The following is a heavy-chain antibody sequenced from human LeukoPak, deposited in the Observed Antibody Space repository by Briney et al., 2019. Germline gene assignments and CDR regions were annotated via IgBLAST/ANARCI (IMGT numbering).Heavy chain of an antibody. D-gene: IGHD3-3*01. V-gene: IGHV3-48*01. CDR3: ARGRGHDFWSGYNDY. J-gene: IGHJ4*02. Sequence: PGGSLRLSCAASGFTCSSYSMNWVRQAPGKGLEGVSYISSSSTIYYADSVKGRFTISRDNAKNSLYLQMNSLRAEDTAVYYCARGRGHDFWSGYNDYWGQGTLVTVSS. CDR2: ISSSSTI. CDR1: GFTCSSYS.